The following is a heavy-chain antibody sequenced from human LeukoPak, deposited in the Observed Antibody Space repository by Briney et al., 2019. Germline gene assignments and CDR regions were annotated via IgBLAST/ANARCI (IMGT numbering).Heavy chain of an antibody. V-gene: IGHV4-39*01. Sequence: SETLSLTCTVSGGSISSSSYYWGWIRQPPGKGLEWIGSIYYSGSTYYNPSLKSRFTISVDTSKNQFSLKLSSVTAADTAVYYCARQGPRRYSGYSWGQGTLVTVSS. D-gene: IGHD5-12*01. J-gene: IGHJ4*02. CDR2: IYYSGST. CDR1: GGSISSSSYY. CDR3: ARQGPRRYSGYS.